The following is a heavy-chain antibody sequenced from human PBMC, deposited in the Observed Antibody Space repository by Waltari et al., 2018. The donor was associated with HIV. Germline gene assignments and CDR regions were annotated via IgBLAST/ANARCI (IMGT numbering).Heavy chain of an antibody. CDR1: GFGFTRYG. V-gene: IGHV1-18*04. Sequence: QVRLVQSGAEVKKPGASVKVSCQASGFGFTRYGFSWVRQAPGQGLKWMGWIHPYTGNTDSAENFQGRVTMTRDTFTNTIYMQLRTLKSDDSAIYFCVRALSPMGKSGWYDSWGQGTVVTVSS. CDR2: IHPYTGNT. J-gene: IGHJ1*01. D-gene: IGHD6-19*01. CDR3: VRALSPMGKSGWYDS.